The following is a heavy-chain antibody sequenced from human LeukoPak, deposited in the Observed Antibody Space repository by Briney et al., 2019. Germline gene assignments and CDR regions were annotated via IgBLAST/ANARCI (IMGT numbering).Heavy chain of an antibody. CDR2: ISSDGRDT. D-gene: IGHD4-11*01. J-gene: IGHJ4*02. Sequence: GGSPRLSCAASGFTFTNYAMHWVRQAPGKGLEGLALISSDGRDTYYADSVKGRFTISRDNSKNTLFLQMNSLRAEDTAVYYCARSPYSNYPTSDYWGQGTLLTVSS. CDR3: ARSPYSNYPTSDY. CDR1: GFTFTNYA. V-gene: IGHV3-30*04.